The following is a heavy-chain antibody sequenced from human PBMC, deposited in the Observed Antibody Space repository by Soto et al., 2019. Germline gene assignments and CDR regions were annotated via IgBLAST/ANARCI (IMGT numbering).Heavy chain of an antibody. CDR2: IYGSGRGI. Sequence: EVRLLESGGGLVQRGGSLRLSCSASGLPHSNFAMMWVRQAPGKGLECVSGIYGSGRGIEYADTVKGSFTISRDNSKNPVYLHITDLRADDTAVYYCEKAAVYTAGLWLIDHWGRGTQVTVSS. D-gene: IGHD2-21*01. V-gene: IGHV3-23*05. CDR3: EKAAVYTAGLWLIDH. CDR1: GLPHSNFA. J-gene: IGHJ4*02.